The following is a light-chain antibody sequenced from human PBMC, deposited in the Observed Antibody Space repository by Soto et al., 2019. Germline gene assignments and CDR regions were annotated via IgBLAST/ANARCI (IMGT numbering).Light chain of an antibody. CDR2: EVS. J-gene: IGLJ3*02. CDR1: SSDVGGYNY. CDR3: TSYTGSNNLV. V-gene: IGLV2-8*01. Sequence: QSALTQPPSASGSPGQSVTISCTGTSSDVGGYNYVSWYQQHPGKAPKLIIFEVSKRPSGVPDRFSGSKSGNTASLTVSGLRAEDEAEYHCTSYTGSNNLVFGGGTKLTVL.